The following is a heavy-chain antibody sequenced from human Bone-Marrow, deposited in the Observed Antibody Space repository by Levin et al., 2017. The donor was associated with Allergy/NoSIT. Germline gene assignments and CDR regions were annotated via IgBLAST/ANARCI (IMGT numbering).Heavy chain of an antibody. CDR1: GYTFTNYY. J-gene: IGHJ4*02. CDR3: GRLGEEYCLGASCYLTWHFDS. CDR2: INPRTGST. D-gene: IGHD2-15*01. Sequence: ASVKVSCKASGYTFTNYYLHWVRQAPGQGLEWMGLINPRTGSTSYAPKFQGRVTMTRDTSTSTVYMELNSLRSTDTAVYYCGRLGEEYCLGASCYLTWHFDSWGQGTLVTVSS. V-gene: IGHV1-46*03.